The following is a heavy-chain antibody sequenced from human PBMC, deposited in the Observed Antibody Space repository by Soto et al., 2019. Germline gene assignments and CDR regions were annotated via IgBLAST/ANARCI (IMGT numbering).Heavy chain of an antibody. D-gene: IGHD3-10*01. J-gene: IGHJ4*02. CDR1: GGTFSSYP. Sequence: ASVKVSCKASGGTFSSYPISWLRQAPGQGLEWMGRIIPILGITNYAQKFQGRVTITADKSTSTAYMELSSLRSEDTAVYYCASLWFGEPDPYYYWGQGTLVTVSS. CDR3: ASLWFGEPDPYYY. CDR2: IIPILGIT. V-gene: IGHV1-69*02.